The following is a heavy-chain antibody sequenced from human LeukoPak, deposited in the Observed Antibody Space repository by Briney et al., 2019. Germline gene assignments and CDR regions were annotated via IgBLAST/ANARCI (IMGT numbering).Heavy chain of an antibody. J-gene: IGHJ6*03. CDR2: IRNKANSHAT. D-gene: IGHD6-13*01. Sequence: GGSLRLSCAASGFTFSGSAMHWVRQASGKGLEWVGRIRNKANSHATAYAASVKGRFTISRDDSKNTAYLQMNRLKTEDTAVYYCAGSRAAATGYFYSYYMDVWGKGTTVTVSS. V-gene: IGHV3-73*01. CDR3: AGSRAAATGYFYSYYMDV. CDR1: GFTFSGSA.